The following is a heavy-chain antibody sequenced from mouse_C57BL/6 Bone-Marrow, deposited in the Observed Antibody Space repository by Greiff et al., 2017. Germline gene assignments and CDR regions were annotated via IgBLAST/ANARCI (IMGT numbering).Heavy chain of an antibody. CDR3: ARGYLLEGLDY. V-gene: IGHV1-18*01. Sequence: VQLQQSGPGLVKPGASVKIPCKASGYTFTDYNMVWVKQSHGKSLEWIGDITSNNGGTIYNQKLKGKATLTVDKSSSTAYMELRSLTSEDTAVYYCARGYLLEGLDYWGQGTTLTVSS. CDR2: ITSNNGGT. J-gene: IGHJ2*01. CDR1: GYTFTDYN. D-gene: IGHD2-1*01.